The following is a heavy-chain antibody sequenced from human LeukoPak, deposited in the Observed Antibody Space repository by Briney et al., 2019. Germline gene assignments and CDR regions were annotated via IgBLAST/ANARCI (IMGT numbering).Heavy chain of an antibody. CDR1: GFTFSSYS. V-gene: IGHV3-21*01. Sequence: GGSLRLSCAASGFTFSSYSMNWVRQAPGKGLEWVSSISSSSSYIYYADSVKGRFTISRDNAKNSLYLQMNSLRAEDTAVYYCAGDRIVRRPGTNWFDPWGQGTLVTVSS. D-gene: IGHD3-22*01. CDR2: ISSSSSYI. CDR3: AGDRIVRRPGTNWFDP. J-gene: IGHJ5*02.